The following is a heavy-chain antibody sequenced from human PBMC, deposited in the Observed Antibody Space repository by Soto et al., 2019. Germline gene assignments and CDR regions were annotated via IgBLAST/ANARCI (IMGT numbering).Heavy chain of an antibody. D-gene: IGHD3-22*01. Sequence: GGSLRLSCAASGFTFSSYRMSRVRQAPEKGLEWVANIKQDGSDKYYVDSVKGRFTISRDNAKNSLYLQMNSLRAEDTAVYYCARARLSYYDSSGYPYYFDDWGQGTLVSASS. CDR3: ARARLSYYDSSGYPYYFDD. V-gene: IGHV3-7*03. CDR1: GFTFSSYR. J-gene: IGHJ4*02. CDR2: IKQDGSDK.